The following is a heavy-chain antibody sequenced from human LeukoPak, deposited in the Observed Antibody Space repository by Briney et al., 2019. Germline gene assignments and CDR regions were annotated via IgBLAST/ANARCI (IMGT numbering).Heavy chain of an antibody. CDR2: ISSSSYI. J-gene: IGHJ3*02. V-gene: IGHV3-21*01. Sequence: GGSLRLSCAASGFTFSVYSMNWVRQAPGKGLEWVSSISSSSYIYYSDSVKGRFTISRDNAKNSLYLQMNSLRAEDTAVYYCARGAFYYDSSGYSYAFDIWGQGTMVTVSS. D-gene: IGHD3-22*01. CDR3: ARGAFYYDSSGYSYAFDI. CDR1: GFTFSVYS.